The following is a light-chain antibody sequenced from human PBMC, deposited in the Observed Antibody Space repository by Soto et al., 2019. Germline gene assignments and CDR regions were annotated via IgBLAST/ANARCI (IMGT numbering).Light chain of an antibody. Sequence: QSVLTQPPSASGTPGQTVSISCSGTRSNIGGHAVNWYQQLPGTAPKRLIFSSDQRPSGVPDRFSGSKSGTSASLAISGLQSEDEADYSCAAWDDSLNAVVFGGGTKLPS. CDR2: SSD. J-gene: IGLJ2*01. CDR1: RSNIGGHA. CDR3: AAWDDSLNAVV. V-gene: IGLV1-44*01.